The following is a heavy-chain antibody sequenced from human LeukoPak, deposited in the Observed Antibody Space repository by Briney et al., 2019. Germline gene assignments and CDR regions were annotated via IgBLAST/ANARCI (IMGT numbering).Heavy chain of an antibody. CDR2: INSDGSST. Sequence: GGSLRLSCAASGFTFSSYWMHWVRQAPGKGLVWVSRINSDGSSTSYADSVKGRFTISRDNAKSTLYLQMNSLRAEDTAVYYCARGDYVWGSYRPFDYWGQGTLVTVPS. J-gene: IGHJ4*02. CDR3: ARGDYVWGSYRPFDY. CDR1: GFTFSSYW. D-gene: IGHD3-16*02. V-gene: IGHV3-74*01.